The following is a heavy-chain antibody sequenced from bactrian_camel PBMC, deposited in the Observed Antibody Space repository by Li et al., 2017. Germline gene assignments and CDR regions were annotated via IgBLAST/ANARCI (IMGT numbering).Heavy chain of an antibody. Sequence: HVQLVESGGGSVQAGGSLRLSCTVSGATYGSHCMAWYRQVPGKPRELVSTINRDGITYYAPSVKGRFTISQDNAKNAVYLQMDNLKPEDTATYNCNGDGGSFCGLVWGQGTQVTVS. V-gene: IGHV3S53*01. CDR2: INRDGIT. CDR1: GATYGSHC. J-gene: IGHJ4*01. D-gene: IGHD2*01. CDR3: NGDGGSFCGLV.